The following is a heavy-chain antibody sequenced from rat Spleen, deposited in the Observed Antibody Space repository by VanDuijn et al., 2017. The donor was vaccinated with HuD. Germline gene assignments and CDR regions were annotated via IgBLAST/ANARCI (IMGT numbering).Heavy chain of an antibody. Sequence: EVQLVESGGGLVQPGRSLKLSCVASGFTFNNYWMTWIRQAPGKGLEWVASVTNTGGGTYYPDSVRGRFTVSRDNAKSTLYLQMDSLRSEDTATYYCVRHDGRMYTTDQGGFAYWGQGTLVTVSS. J-gene: IGHJ3*01. CDR3: VRHDGRMYTTDQGGFAY. D-gene: IGHD1-6*01. CDR1: GFTFNNYW. CDR2: VTNTGGGT. V-gene: IGHV5-31*01.